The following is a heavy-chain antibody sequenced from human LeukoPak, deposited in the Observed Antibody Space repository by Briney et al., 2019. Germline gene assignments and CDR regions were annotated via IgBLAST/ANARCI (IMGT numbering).Heavy chain of an antibody. CDR3: ARDRGDPDYYFDQ. D-gene: IGHD7-27*01. Sequence: GRSLRLSCAASGFTFGSYGIHWVRQAPGKGLEWEAVVWYDGSEKYYADSVKGRFTISRDNSKNTLYLQMNSLRAEDTAIYYCARDRGDPDYYFDQWGQGTLVTVSS. J-gene: IGHJ4*02. CDR1: GFTFGSYG. V-gene: IGHV3-33*01. CDR2: VWYDGSEK.